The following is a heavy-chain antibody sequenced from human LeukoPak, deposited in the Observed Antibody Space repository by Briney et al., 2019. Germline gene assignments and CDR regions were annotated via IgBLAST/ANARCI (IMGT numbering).Heavy chain of an antibody. CDR3: ARDKHYYDSSNYV. V-gene: IGHV3-20*04. D-gene: IGHD3-22*01. CDR2: INWNGGTT. CDR1: GFTFNDYG. J-gene: IGHJ4*02. Sequence: GGSLRLSCAASGFTFNDYGMSWVRQGPGRGREGVSGINWNGGTTGYADSVRGRFTISRDNAKNSLYLQMNSLRAEDTALYYCARDKHYYDSSNYVWGQGTLVTVSS.